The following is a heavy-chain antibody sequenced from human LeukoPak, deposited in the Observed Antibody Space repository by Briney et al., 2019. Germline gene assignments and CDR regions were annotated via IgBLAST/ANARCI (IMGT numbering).Heavy chain of an antibody. J-gene: IGHJ3*02. V-gene: IGHV1-8*01. D-gene: IGHD5-12*01. Sequence: ASVKVSCKASGYTFTSYDINWVRQATGQGLEWMGWMNPNSGNAGYAQKFQGRVTMTRNTSISTAYMELSSLRSEDTAVYYCARGGYRDDAFDIWGQGTMVTVSS. CDR2: MNPNSGNA. CDR1: GYTFTSYD. CDR3: ARGGYRDDAFDI.